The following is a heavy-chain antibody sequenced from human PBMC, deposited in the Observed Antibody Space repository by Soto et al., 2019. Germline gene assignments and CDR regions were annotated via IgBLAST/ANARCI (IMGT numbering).Heavy chain of an antibody. Sequence: PSETLSLTCTVSCGSISSYYWSWIRQPPGKGLEWIGYIYYSGSTNYNPSLKSRVTISVDTSKNQFSLKLSSVTAADTAVYYCARVKTYYDFWSGINQKIYYGMDVWGQGTTVTVSS. D-gene: IGHD3-3*01. J-gene: IGHJ6*02. V-gene: IGHV4-59*01. CDR1: CGSISSYY. CDR2: IYYSGST. CDR3: ARVKTYYDFWSGINQKIYYGMDV.